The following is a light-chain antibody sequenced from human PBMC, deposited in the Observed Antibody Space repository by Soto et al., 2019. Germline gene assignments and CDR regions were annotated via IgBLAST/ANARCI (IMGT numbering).Light chain of an antibody. J-gene: IGLJ1*01. V-gene: IGLV2-14*01. CDR1: SSDVGDYNY. CDR2: EVN. CDR3: SSYTSSSTYV. Sequence: QSALTQPASVSGSPGQSITISCTGASSDVGDYNYVSWYQHHPGKAPKLLIYEVNNRPSGVSDRFSGSKSGNVASLTISWLQAEDEADYYCSSYTSSSTYVFGTGTKGHRP.